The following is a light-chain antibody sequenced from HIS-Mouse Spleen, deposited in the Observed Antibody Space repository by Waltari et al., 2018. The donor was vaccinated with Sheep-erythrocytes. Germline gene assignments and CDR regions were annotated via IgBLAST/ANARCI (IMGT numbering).Light chain of an antibody. CDR1: KLGDKY. CDR3: QAWDSSTAV. Sequence: SYDLTQPPSVSVSPGQTASITCSGDKLGDKYACWYQQKPGQSPALVIYQDSKRPSGIPERFSGSNSGNTATLTISGTQAMDEADYYCQAWDSSTAVFGGGTKLTVL. V-gene: IGLV3-1*01. J-gene: IGLJ2*01. CDR2: QDS.